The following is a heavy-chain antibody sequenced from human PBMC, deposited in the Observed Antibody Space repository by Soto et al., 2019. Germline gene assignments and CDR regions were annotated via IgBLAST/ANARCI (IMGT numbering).Heavy chain of an antibody. CDR2: ITRSGDYT. CDR1: GFTFSTYA. CDR3: AKVGSCYEQFDYWYFDL. V-gene: IGHV3-23*01. Sequence: EVQLLESGGGLVQPGGSLRLSCAASGFTFSTYAMTWVRQAPGKGLEWVSAITRSGDYTQYADSVKGRFTISRDNSKNTLYLKMISLRAVDTAVYYCAKVGSCYEQFDYWYFDLWGRGTLVTVSS. D-gene: IGHD2-2*01. J-gene: IGHJ2*01.